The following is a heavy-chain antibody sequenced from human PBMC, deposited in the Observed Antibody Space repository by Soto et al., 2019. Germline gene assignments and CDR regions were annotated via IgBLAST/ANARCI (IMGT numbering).Heavy chain of an antibody. D-gene: IGHD3-3*01. CDR1: GFTFSSYS. CDR2: ISSSSSYI. CDR3: ARESDVLRFIHFDY. Sequence: AGGSLRLSCAASGFTFSSYSMNWVRQAPGKGLEWVSSISSSSSYIYYADSVKGRFTISRDNAKNSLYLQMNSLRAEDTAVYYCARESDVLRFIHFDYWGQGTLVTVSS. V-gene: IGHV3-21*01. J-gene: IGHJ4*02.